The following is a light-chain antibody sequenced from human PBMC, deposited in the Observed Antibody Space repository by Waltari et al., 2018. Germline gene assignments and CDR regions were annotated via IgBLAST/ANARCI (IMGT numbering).Light chain of an antibody. V-gene: IGKV3-15*01. Sequence: EIVMTQSPATLSVSPGDRATLSCRASQSVSSNLAWYQQKPGQVPRLLIYGASTRATGVPARFSGSGSGTEYTLTISSLQSEDFAVYYCHHYNNWPLTFGGGTKVEIK. CDR2: GAS. J-gene: IGKJ4*01. CDR1: QSVSSN. CDR3: HHYNNWPLT.